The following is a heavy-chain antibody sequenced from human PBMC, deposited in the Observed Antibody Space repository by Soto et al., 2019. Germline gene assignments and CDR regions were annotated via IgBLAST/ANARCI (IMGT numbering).Heavy chain of an antibody. Sequence: LRLSCVASGFTFTSYWMSWVRQAPGKGLEWVANVKQDGSVTYYVDSVRGRFIISRDNAKNSVYLQMSSLTAKDTTVYYCASQRDLGDYDYWGQGILVTVSS. CDR1: GFTFTSYW. V-gene: IGHV3-7*01. J-gene: IGHJ4*02. D-gene: IGHD4-17*01. CDR2: VKQDGSVT. CDR3: ASQRDLGDYDY.